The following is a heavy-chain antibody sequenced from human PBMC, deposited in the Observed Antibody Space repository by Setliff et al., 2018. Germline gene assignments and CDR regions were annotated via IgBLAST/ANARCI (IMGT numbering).Heavy chain of an antibody. CDR3: VRDSRYSGSY. CDR2: ISYDGSNK. V-gene: IGHV3-30*01. J-gene: IGHJ4*02. D-gene: IGHD5-12*01. CDR1: GFTFSSYS. Sequence: GESLKISCAASGFTFSSYSMKWVRQAPGKGLEWVAVISYDGSNKYYADSVKGRFTISRDNANQSLYLQMNSLRAEDTAVYYCVRDSRYSGSYWGQGTLVTVSS.